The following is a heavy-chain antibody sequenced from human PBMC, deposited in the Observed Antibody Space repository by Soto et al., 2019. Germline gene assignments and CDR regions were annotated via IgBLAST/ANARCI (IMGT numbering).Heavy chain of an antibody. Sequence: GASVKVSCKASGYTFTSYGIGWVRQAPGQGLEWMGWISAYNGNTNYAQKLQGRVTMTTDTSTSTAYMELRSLRSDDTAVYYCARDIVVVPAAILDAFDIWGQGTMVTVSS. D-gene: IGHD2-2*02. V-gene: IGHV1-18*01. CDR2: ISAYNGNT. J-gene: IGHJ3*02. CDR1: GYTFTSYG. CDR3: ARDIVVVPAAILDAFDI.